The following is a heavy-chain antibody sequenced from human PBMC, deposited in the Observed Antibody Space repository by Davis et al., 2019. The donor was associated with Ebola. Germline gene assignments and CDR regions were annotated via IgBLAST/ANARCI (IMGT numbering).Heavy chain of an antibody. CDR3: ARRGGWSGAFLDY. V-gene: IGHV5-51*01. Sequence: PGGSLSLSCKGSGYTFTTYWIGWVRQMPGKGLEWMGIIYPGDSDTIYSPSFQGQVTISADKSISTAYLQWSSLKASDTAMYYCARRGGWSGAFLDYWGQGTLVTVSS. D-gene: IGHD3-3*02. J-gene: IGHJ4*02. CDR2: IYPGDSDT. CDR1: GYTFTTYW.